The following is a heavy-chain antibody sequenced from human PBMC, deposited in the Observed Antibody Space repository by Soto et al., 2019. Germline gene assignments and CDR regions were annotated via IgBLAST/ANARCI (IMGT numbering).Heavy chain of an antibody. CDR3: ARDVSPGSSSWYFDAFDL. J-gene: IGHJ3*01. CDR1: GLTFSSSW. V-gene: IGHV3-7*03. Sequence: EERLVESGGGLVQPGGSRRLSCAASGLTFSSSWMTWVGQAPGKGLEWVANIKKDESKKSYLDSVRGRFTISRDNAKNSLYLQMDSLTAEDTALYYCARDVSPGSSSWYFDAFDLWGQGTMVTVSS. D-gene: IGHD6-13*01. CDR2: IKKDESKK.